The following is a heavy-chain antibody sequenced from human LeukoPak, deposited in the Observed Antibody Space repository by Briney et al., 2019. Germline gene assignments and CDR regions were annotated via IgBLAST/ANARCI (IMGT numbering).Heavy chain of an antibody. CDR3: ARGVGSSWQWWFDP. D-gene: IGHD6-13*01. CDR1: GFTFSSYA. CDR2: ISSNGGST. J-gene: IGHJ5*02. Sequence: GGSLRLSCAASGFTFSSYAMHWVGQAPGKRLEYVSAISSNGGSTYYANSVKGRFTISRDNSKNTLYLQMGSLRSEDTAVYYCARGVGSSWQWWFDPWGQGTLVTVSS. V-gene: IGHV3-64*01.